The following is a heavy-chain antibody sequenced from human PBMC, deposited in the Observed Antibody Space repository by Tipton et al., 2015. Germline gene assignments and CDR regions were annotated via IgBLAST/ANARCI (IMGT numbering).Heavy chain of an antibody. CDR3: ARGMIVVVTPIDAFDI. Sequence: SLRLSCAASGFTFSNYGMHWVRQAPGKGLEWVAVIWYDGSNKYYADSVKGRFTISRDNSKNTLYLQMNSLRAEDTAVYYCARGMIVVVTPIDAFDIWGQGTMVTVSS. J-gene: IGHJ3*02. CDR1: GFTFSNYG. D-gene: IGHD3-22*01. V-gene: IGHV3-33*01. CDR2: IWYDGSNK.